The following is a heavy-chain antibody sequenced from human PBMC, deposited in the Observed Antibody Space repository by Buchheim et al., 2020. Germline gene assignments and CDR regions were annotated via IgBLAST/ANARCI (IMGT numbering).Heavy chain of an antibody. J-gene: IGHJ2*01. CDR3: ARELSQNEPNYYDSSENFDL. V-gene: IGHV4-4*02. Sequence: QVQLQESGPGLVKPSGTLSLTCAVSGGSISSSNWWSWVRQPPGKGLEWIGEIYHSGSTNYNPSLKSRVTISVDKSNNQFSLKLSSVTAADTAVYYCARELSQNEPNYYDSSENFDLWGRGTL. CDR1: GGSISSSNW. D-gene: IGHD3-22*01. CDR2: IYHSGST.